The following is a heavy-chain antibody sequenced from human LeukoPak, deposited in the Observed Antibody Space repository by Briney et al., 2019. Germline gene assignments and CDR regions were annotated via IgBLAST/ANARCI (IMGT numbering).Heavy chain of an antibody. CDR3: ASEIGSAVAGNFYG. V-gene: IGHV3-48*03. CDR1: GFTFSTYE. J-gene: IGHJ4*02. D-gene: IGHD6-19*01. Sequence: GGSLRLSCAASGFTFSTYEMNWVRQAPGKGLEWLSSISSSDGNRNYADSVKGRFTISRDNAKNSLYLQMNSLRAEDTAVYYCASEIGSAVAGNFYGCGQGTLVTVSS. CDR2: ISSSDGNR.